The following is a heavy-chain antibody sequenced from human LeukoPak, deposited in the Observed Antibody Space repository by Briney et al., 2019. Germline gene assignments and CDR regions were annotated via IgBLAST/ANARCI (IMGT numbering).Heavy chain of an antibody. CDR2: IYYSGST. CDR3: ASLYLATYYFDY. CDR1: GGSISSSSYY. J-gene: IGHJ4*02. D-gene: IGHD1-26*01. Sequence: SETLSLTCTVSGGSISSSSYYWGWIRQSPGKGLEWIGSIYYSGSTYYNPSLKSRVTIYVDTSKNQFSLKLSSVTAADTAVYYCASLYLATYYFDYWGQGTLVTVS. V-gene: IGHV4-39*01.